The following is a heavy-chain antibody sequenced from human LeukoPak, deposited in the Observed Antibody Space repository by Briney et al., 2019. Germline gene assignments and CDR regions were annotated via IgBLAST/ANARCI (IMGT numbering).Heavy chain of an antibody. D-gene: IGHD6-19*01. CDR2: MFGSGGSA. V-gene: IGHV3-23*01. J-gene: IGHJ4*02. CDR1: GFTFSSYA. Sequence: GRSLRLSSPPSGFTFSSYAMYWVRQAAGNGREWVSGMFGSGGSAHYADYVKRRFTIPRDNAQNTVYLQMNSLRAEDTAVYYCGKTTTGYSSGRNPAWPVDYWGQGTLVTVSS. CDR3: GKTTTGYSSGRNPAWPVDY.